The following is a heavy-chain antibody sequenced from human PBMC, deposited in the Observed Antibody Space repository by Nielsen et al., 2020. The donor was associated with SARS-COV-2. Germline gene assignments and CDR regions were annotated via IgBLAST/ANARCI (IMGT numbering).Heavy chain of an antibody. D-gene: IGHD5-24*01. CDR2: IYYSGST. CDR1: GGSISSGGYY. Sequence: SETLSLTCTVSGGSISSGGYYWSWIRQHPGKGLEWIGYIYYSGSTYYNPSLKSRVTISVDTSENQFSLKLSSVTAADTAVYYCARSGAGYNFVYWGQGTLVTVSS. J-gene: IGHJ4*02. V-gene: IGHV4-31*03. CDR3: ARSGAGYNFVY.